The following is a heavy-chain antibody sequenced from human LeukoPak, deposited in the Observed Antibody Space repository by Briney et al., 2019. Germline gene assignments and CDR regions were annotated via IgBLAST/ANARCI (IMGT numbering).Heavy chain of an antibody. D-gene: IGHD3-10*01. Sequence: ASVKVSCKASGYTFTTYAMHWVRQAPGQRLEWMGWINAGDGNTKYSQKFQGRVTITRDTSASTAYMELSSLRSEDTAVYYCARVRYYGSGSYYYYYYGMDVWGQGTTVTVSS. CDR3: ARVRYYGSGSYYYYYYGMDV. CDR1: GYTFTTYA. V-gene: IGHV1-3*01. CDR2: INAGDGNT. J-gene: IGHJ6*02.